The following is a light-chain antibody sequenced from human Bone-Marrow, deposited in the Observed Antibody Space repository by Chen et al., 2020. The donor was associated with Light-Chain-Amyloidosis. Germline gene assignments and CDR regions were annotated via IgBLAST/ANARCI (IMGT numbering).Light chain of an antibody. V-gene: IGLV3-21*02. CDR2: DDS. CDR3: QVWDRSSDRPV. Sequence: SYVLTQPSSVSVAPGQTDTTARGVNNIGSTSVHWYQQTPGQAPLLVVYDDSDRPSGIPERLSGSNSGNTATLTISRVEAGDEADYYCQVWDRSSDRPVFGGGTKLTVL. J-gene: IGLJ3*02. CDR1: NIGSTS.